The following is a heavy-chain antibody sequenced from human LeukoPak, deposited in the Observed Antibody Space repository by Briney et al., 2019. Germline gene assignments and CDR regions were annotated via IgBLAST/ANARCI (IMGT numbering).Heavy chain of an antibody. D-gene: IGHD1-26*01. Sequence: GGSRRLSVAAPGLTSRNAWMSWAGQAPGKGLEWVGRIKSETDAGTTDYGAPVQGRFTISRDDSRSTLYLQMNSLQTEDTAVYYCVTVRLVGATSFDYWGRGTLVTVSS. V-gene: IGHV3-15*01. CDR2: IKSETDAGTT. CDR3: VTVRLVGATSFDY. J-gene: IGHJ4*02. CDR1: GLTSRNAW.